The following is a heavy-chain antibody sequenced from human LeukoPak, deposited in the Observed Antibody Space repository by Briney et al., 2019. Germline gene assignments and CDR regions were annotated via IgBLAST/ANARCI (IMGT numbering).Heavy chain of an antibody. CDR3: AREGYSSSFVN. V-gene: IGHV3-23*01. Sequence: GGSLRLSCAASGFTFSSSAMSWVRQAPGKGLEWVSGISDSGGSTYYADSVKGRFTISRDNAKNTLYLQMNSLRAEDTAVYYCAREGYSSSFVNWGQGTLVTVSS. D-gene: IGHD6-6*01. J-gene: IGHJ4*02. CDR2: ISDSGGST. CDR1: GFTFSSSA.